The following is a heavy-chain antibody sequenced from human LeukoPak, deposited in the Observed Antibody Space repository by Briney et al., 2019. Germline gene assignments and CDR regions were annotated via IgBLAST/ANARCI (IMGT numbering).Heavy chain of an antibody. D-gene: IGHD2-8*02. J-gene: IGHJ4*02. V-gene: IGHV3-23*01. CDR3: APGGRTGGVLLSGY. Sequence: GGSLRLSCAASGFTFSSYAMSWVRQAPGKGLEWISAISGSGGSTYYADSVKGRFTISRDNSKNTLYLQMNSLRAEDTAVYYCAPGGRTGGVLLSGYWGQGTLVTVSS. CDR1: GFTFSSYA. CDR2: ISGSGGST.